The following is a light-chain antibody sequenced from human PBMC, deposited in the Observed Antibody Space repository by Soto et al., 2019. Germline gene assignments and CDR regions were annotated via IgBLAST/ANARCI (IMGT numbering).Light chain of an antibody. CDR1: QSISNW. CDR3: LQYNTYSA. CDR2: DAS. Sequence: DIQMTQSPSTLSASVGDRVTLTCRASQSISNWLAWYQQKPGKAPKLLIYDASSLKSGVPSRLSGSGSGTEFTLTLSSLQPDDFATYYCLQYNTYSACGQGTQGGYQ. V-gene: IGKV1-5*01. J-gene: IGKJ1*01.